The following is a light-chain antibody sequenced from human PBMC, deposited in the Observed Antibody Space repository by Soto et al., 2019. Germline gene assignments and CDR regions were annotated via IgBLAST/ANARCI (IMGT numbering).Light chain of an antibody. J-gene: IGLJ1*01. CDR2: EDN. Sequence: QSVLTQPPSVSAAQGQKGTLSCSGTSSNIGNNYVSWYQHFPGTAPKLLIYEDNKRPSEIPDRFSGSKSGTSATLGITGLQTGDEADYYCGTWDNSLSIYVFATGTKVTVL. CDR1: SSNIGNNY. V-gene: IGLV1-51*02. CDR3: GTWDNSLSIYV.